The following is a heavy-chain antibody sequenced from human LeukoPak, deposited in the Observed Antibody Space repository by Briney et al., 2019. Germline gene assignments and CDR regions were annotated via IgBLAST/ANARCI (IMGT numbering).Heavy chain of an antibody. J-gene: IGHJ4*02. Sequence: PSETLSLTCAVYGGSFSGYYRSWIRQPPGKGLEWIGEINHSGSTNYNPSLKSRVTISVDTSKNQFSLKLSSVTAADTAVYYCARLRTYYYDSSGYWDDYWGQGTLITVSS. CDR2: INHSGST. CDR3: ARLRTYYYDSSGYWDDY. D-gene: IGHD3-22*01. CDR1: GGSFSGYY. V-gene: IGHV4-34*01.